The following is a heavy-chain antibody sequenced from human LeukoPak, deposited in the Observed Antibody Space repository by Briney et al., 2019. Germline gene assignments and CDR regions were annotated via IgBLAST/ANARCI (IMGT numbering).Heavy chain of an antibody. CDR2: IKQDGSEK. CDR1: GFTFSSYW. CDR3: PRIYDFWSGPETYFDY. J-gene: IGHJ4*02. Sequence: GGSLRLSCAASGFTFSSYWMSWVRQAPGKGLEWVANIKQDGSEKYYVDSVKGRFTISRDNAKNSLYLQMNSLRAEDTAVYYCPRIYDFWSGPETYFDYWGQGTLVTVSS. V-gene: IGHV3-7*01. D-gene: IGHD3-3*01.